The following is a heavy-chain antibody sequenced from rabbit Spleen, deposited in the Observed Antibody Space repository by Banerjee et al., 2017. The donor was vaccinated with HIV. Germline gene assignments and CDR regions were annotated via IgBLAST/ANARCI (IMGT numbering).Heavy chain of an antibody. V-gene: IGHV1S45*01. CDR3: ARGVWSHGYGSDL. D-gene: IGHD6-1*01. J-gene: IGHJ6*01. CDR2: IYADSSGST. Sequence: QEQLEESGGDLVKPGASLTLTCTASGFFFSSSYYMCWVRQAPGKGLECIACIYADSSGSTWYASWAKGRFTISRTSSTTVDLKMTSLTAADTATYFCARGVWSHGYGSDLWGPGTLVTVS. CDR1: GFFFSSSYY.